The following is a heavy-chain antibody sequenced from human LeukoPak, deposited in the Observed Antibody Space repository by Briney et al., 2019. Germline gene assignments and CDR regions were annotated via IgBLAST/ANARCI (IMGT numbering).Heavy chain of an antibody. J-gene: IGHJ4*02. Sequence: PSETLSLTCTVSGGSISTYYWSWVRQAPGKGLEWLAYISISTRTKHYADSVKGRFSIFRDNAKNSLYLQMNSLRDEDTAVYYCARQSWVSGNIDYWGQGTLVTVSS. V-gene: IGHV3-48*02. CDR2: ISISTRTK. CDR3: ARQSWVSGNIDY. D-gene: IGHD3-10*01. CDR1: GGSISTYY.